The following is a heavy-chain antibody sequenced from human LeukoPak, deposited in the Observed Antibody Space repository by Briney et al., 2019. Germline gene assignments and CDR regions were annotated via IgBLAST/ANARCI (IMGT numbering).Heavy chain of an antibody. CDR3: ARAVVTAIDY. J-gene: IGHJ4*02. D-gene: IGHD2-21*02. Sequence: ASVKVSCKASGYTFTSYSMNWVRQAPGQGLEWMGWINTNTGNPTYARAFTGRFVFSLDTSISTAYLQISSLKAEDTAIYYCARAVVTAIDYWGQGTLVTVSS. CDR2: INTNTGNP. CDR1: GYTFTSYS. V-gene: IGHV7-4-1*02.